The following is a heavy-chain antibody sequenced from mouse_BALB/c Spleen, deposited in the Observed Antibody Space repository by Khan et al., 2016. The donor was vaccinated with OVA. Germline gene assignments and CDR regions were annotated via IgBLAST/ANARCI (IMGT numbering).Heavy chain of an antibody. Sequence: EVQLQQSGPELVKPGASVKIPCKASGYTFTDYNMDWVKQSHGKSLEWIGDVNPNNGGTIYNQKFKGKATLTVAKSSSTAYMELRSLTSEDTAVYYCARGHYRYGGSWFAYWGQGTLVTVSA. D-gene: IGHD2-14*01. V-gene: IGHV1-18*01. CDR1: GYTFTDYN. CDR2: VNPNNGGT. J-gene: IGHJ3*01. CDR3: ARGHYRYGGSWFAY.